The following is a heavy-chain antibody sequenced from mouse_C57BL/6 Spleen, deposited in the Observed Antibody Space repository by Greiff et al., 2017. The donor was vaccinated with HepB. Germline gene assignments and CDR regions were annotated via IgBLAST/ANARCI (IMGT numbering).Heavy chain of an antibody. D-gene: IGHD4-1*01. V-gene: IGHV1-9*01. Sequence: VKLQQSGAELMKPGASVKLSCKATGYTFTGYWIEWVKQRPGHGLEWIGEILPGSCSTNYNEKFKGKATFTADTSSNTAYMQLSSLTTEDSAIYYCARGKLGRDYFDYWGQGTTLTVSS. CDR1: GYTFTGYW. CDR2: ILPGSCST. J-gene: IGHJ2*01. CDR3: ARGKLGRDYFDY.